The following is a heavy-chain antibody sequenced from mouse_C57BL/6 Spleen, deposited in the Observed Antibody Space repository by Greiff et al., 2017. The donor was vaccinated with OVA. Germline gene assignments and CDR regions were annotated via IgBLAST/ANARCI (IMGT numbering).Heavy chain of an antibody. V-gene: IGHV2-9*01. D-gene: IGHD1-1*01. J-gene: IGHJ4*01. CDR1: GFSLTSYG. CDR2: IWGGGST. Sequence: VKLMESGPGLVAPSQSLSITCTVSGFSLTSYGVDWVRQPPGKGLEWLGVIWGGGSTNYNSALMPRLSISKDNSKSQVFLKMNILQTDDTAMYYCSTHHGYGSSFRDYYAMDYWGQGTSVTVSS. CDR3: STHHGYGSSFRDYYAMDY.